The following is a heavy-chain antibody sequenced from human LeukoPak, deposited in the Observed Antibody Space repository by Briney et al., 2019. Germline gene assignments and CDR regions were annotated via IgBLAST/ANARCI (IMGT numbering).Heavy chain of an antibody. CDR3: ARTRGPLLPEH. J-gene: IGHJ1*01. V-gene: IGHV3-48*03. CDR1: GFTFSSYE. Sequence: GGSLRLSCAASGFTFSSYEMNWVRQAPGKGLEWVSYITSSGSTIYYADSVKGRFTISRDNAKDSLYLQMNSLRAEDTAVYYCARTRGPLLPEHWGQGTLVTVSS. CDR2: ITSSGSTI. D-gene: IGHD3-22*01.